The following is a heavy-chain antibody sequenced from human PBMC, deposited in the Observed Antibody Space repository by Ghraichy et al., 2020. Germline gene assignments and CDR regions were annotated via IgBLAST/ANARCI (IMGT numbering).Heavy chain of an antibody. CDR1: GGSISSGDYY. CDR2: IYYNGNT. J-gene: IGHJ5*02. CDR3: ARKRKGYYDSSGYDMNWFDP. D-gene: IGHD3-22*01. V-gene: IGHV4-30-4*01. Sequence: SETLSLTCTVSGGSISSGDYYWSWIRQPPGKGLEWIGYIYYNGNTYYNPSLKSRVTISVDTSKNQFSLKLSSVTAADTAVYYCARKRKGYYDSSGYDMNWFDPWGQGTLVTVSS.